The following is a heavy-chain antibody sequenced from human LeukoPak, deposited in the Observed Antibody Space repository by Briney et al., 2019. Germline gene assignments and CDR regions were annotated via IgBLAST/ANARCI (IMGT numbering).Heavy chain of an antibody. D-gene: IGHD4-17*01. CDR1: GYSFTSYW. Sequence: GESLKISCKGSGYSFTSYWIGWVRQMPGKGLEWMGIIYPGDSDTRYSPSFQGQVTISADKSISTAYLQWSSLKASDTAMYYCARHRPTVTTEGAFDIWGQGTMVTVSS. J-gene: IGHJ3*02. V-gene: IGHV5-51*01. CDR3: ARHRPTVTTEGAFDI. CDR2: IYPGDSDT.